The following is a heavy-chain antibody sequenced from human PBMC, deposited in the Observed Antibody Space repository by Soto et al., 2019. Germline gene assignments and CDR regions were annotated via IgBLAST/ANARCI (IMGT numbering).Heavy chain of an antibody. J-gene: IGHJ4*02. CDR1: GFTFSTYW. Sequence: EVHLVESGGDLVQPGGSLRLSCAASGFTFSTYWMTWVRQAPGKGLEWVANIKEDGSQQFYMESVKGRFSISRDNANNSLYLQMHYVRGDDTAVYYCARDVSGGQGALGYWGQGTQVTVSS. V-gene: IGHV3-7*04. CDR2: IKEDGSQQ. D-gene: IGHD7-27*01. CDR3: ARDVSGGQGALGY.